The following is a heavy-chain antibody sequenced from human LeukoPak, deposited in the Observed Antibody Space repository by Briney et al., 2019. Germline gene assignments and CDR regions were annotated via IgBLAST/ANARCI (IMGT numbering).Heavy chain of an antibody. CDR2: ISDSGGTT. D-gene: IGHD1-26*01. J-gene: IGHJ4*02. CDR1: GFTFNNYA. Sequence: GGSLRLSCAASGFTFNNYALNWVRQAPGKGLEWVSGISDSGGTTDYADSVKGRFTIYRDNSKNTLYLQMNSLRAEDTAVYYCAKRRGSYSFYFDYWGQGTLVTVSS. CDR3: AKRRGSYSFYFDY. V-gene: IGHV3-23*01.